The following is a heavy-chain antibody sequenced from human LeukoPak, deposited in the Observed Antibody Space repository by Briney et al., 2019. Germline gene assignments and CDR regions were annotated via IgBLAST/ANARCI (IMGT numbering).Heavy chain of an antibody. V-gene: IGHV3-9*01. Sequence: PGGSLRLSCAASGFTFDDYAMHWVRQAPGKGLEWVSGISWNSGSIGYADSVKGRFTISRDNAKNSLYLQMNNLRAEDTALYYCAKGGSSGYYYSMGFDYWGQGALVTVSS. CDR3: AKGGSSGYYYSMGFDY. J-gene: IGHJ4*02. CDR1: GFTFDDYA. CDR2: ISWNSGSI. D-gene: IGHD3-22*01.